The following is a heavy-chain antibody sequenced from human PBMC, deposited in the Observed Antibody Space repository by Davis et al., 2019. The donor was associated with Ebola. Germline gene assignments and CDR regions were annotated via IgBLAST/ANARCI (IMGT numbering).Heavy chain of an antibody. D-gene: IGHD2-8*01. Sequence: PGGSLRLSCSASGFTFSSYRMNWVRQAPGKGLEWVSSISTSSTYMYYADSVKGRFTISRDNAKNSLYLHMNSLRAEDTALYFCARDGPNGASDYWGQGTLVTVSS. CDR2: ISTSSTYM. J-gene: IGHJ4*02. V-gene: IGHV3-21*01. CDR1: GFTFSSYR. CDR3: ARDGPNGASDY.